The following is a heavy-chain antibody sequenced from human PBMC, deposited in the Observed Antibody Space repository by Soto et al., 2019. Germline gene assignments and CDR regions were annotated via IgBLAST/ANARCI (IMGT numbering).Heavy chain of an antibody. CDR2: ISSSSSTI. V-gene: IGHV3-48*02. J-gene: IGHJ4*02. D-gene: IGHD5-12*01. CDR3: PREGYPFDY. CDR1: GFTFSSYS. Sequence: EVQLVESGGGLVQPGGSLRLSCVASGFTFSSYSMNWVRQAPGKGLEWVSYISSSSSTIYYADSVKGRFTISKDNAKNSLYLQMNSLRDEDTAVHYGPREGYPFDYWGKGNLGTVSS.